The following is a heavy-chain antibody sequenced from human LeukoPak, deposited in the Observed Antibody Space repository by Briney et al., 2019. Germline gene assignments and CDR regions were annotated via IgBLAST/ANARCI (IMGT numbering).Heavy chain of an antibody. J-gene: IGHJ6*03. D-gene: IGHD3-22*01. CDR3: ARDESSGYSHINYMDV. CDR2: INLDGSTT. Sequence: GGSLRLSCAASGFTFRGYWMHWVRQAPGKGLVWVSGINLDGSTTSYADSMKGRFTISRENAKNTLNLQMSSLRDEDTAVFYCARDESSGYSHINYMDVWGKGTTVTVSS. V-gene: IGHV3-74*01. CDR1: GFTFRGYW.